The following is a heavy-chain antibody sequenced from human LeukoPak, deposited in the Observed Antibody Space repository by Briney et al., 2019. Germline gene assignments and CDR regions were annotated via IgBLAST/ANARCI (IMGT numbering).Heavy chain of an antibody. V-gene: IGHV4-61*01. Sequence: SETLSLTCTVSGGSVNSGNYYWSWIRQPPGKGLEWIGYIYYSGSTNYNPSLKSRVTISVDTSKNQFSLKLSSVTAADTAVYYCARGRVRFDPWGQGTLVTVS. D-gene: IGHD3-10*01. J-gene: IGHJ5*02. CDR3: ARGRVRFDP. CDR2: IYYSGST. CDR1: GGSVNSGNYY.